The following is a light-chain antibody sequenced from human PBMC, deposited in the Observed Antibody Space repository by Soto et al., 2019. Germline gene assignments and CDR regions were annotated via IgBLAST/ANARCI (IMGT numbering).Light chain of an antibody. CDR3: QQYGGSPLFT. CDR1: QIIRNH. Sequence: DIQMTQSPSSLSASVGDRVTITCRASQIIRNHLNWYQHTPGKAPKVLIYAASTLQGGVPSRFSGSGSGTDFTLTISRLEPEDFAVYSCQQYGGSPLFTFGPGTRVDFK. CDR2: AAS. V-gene: IGKV1-39*01. J-gene: IGKJ3*01.